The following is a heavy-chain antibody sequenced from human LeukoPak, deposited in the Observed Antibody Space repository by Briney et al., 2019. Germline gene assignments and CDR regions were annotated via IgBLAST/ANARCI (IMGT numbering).Heavy chain of an antibody. CDR2: INPNSGGT. J-gene: IGHJ3*02. CDR1: GYTFTGYY. V-gene: IGHV1-2*02. Sequence: GASVKVSCKASGYTFTGYYMHWVRQAPGQGLEWMGWINPNSGGTNYAQKFQGRVTMTRDTSVSTAYMELSRLRSDDTAVYYCARGGRYYDSSGYYPDAFDIWGQGTMVTVSS. CDR3: ARGGRYYDSSGYYPDAFDI. D-gene: IGHD3-22*01.